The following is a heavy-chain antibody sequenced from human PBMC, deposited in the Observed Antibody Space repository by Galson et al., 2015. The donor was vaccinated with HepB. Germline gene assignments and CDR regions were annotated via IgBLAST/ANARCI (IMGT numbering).Heavy chain of an antibody. CDR1: GFSLSTSGVN. D-gene: IGHD2-2*01. V-gene: IGHV2-5*01. CDR2: IYWNDDK. Sequence: PALVKPTQTLTLTCTFSGFSLSTSGVNVGWIRQPPGKALEWLALIYWNDDKRYSPSLKSRLTITKDTSKNQVVLTMTNMDPVDTATYYCAHIPRLMDCSSTSCLGWFDPWGQGTLVTVSS. CDR3: AHIPRLMDCSSTSCLGWFDP. J-gene: IGHJ5*02.